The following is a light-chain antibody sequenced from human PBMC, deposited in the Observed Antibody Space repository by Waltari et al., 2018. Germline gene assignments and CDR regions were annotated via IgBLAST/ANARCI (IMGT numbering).Light chain of an antibody. Sequence: QSALTQPRSVSGSPGQSVTISCAGTSSDVGDFNSVSWYQQHPGKVPKLVIFDVSKRPSGVPDRFSGSKSGTSASLTVSGLQAEDEADYYCCSYAGIWVFGGGTKLTVL. CDR2: DVS. CDR1: SSDVGDFNS. V-gene: IGLV2-11*01. J-gene: IGLJ3*02. CDR3: CSYAGIWV.